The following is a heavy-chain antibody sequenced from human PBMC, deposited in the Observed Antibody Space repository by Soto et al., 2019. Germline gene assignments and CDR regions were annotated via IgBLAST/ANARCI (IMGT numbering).Heavy chain of an antibody. J-gene: IGHJ4*02. D-gene: IGHD2-8*01. CDR2: IAVGSGYT. V-gene: IGHV1-58*01. Sequence: SVKVSCKASGFTFTSSAFQWVRQARGQRLEWIGWIAVGSGYTNYAQRFQDRVTLTRDMSTATTYMELSRMTSEDTDIYYCAADATAWQQMVPSDYWGQGTLVTV. CDR3: AADATAWQQMVPSDY. CDR1: GFTFTSSA.